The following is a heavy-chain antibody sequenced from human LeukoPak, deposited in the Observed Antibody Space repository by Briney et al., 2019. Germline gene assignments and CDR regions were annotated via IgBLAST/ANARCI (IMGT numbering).Heavy chain of an antibody. CDR2: ISGSGGST. Sequence: GGSLRLSCAASGFTFSSYAMSWVRQAPGKGLEWVSAISGSGGSTYYADSVKGRFTISRDNSKNTLYLQMNSLRAEDTAVYYCAKGVGERWLQLKLYYFDYGAQGTLVTVSS. D-gene: IGHD5-24*01. J-gene: IGHJ4*02. CDR1: GFTFSSYA. V-gene: IGHV3-23*01. CDR3: AKGVGERWLQLKLYYFDY.